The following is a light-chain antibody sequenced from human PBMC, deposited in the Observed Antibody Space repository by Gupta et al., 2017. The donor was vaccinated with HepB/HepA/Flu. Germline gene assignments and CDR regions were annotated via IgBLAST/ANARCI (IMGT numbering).Light chain of an antibody. Sequence: DMQSTQSPSFLSASVGDRVRVPCRASQGISSYLAWFQQKPGRAPNLLIYAASTVESGVPSRFSGSGSGTEFTLTISSLQPEDFATYYCQQRSSSPLTFGHGTKVDVK. CDR3: QQRSSSPLT. J-gene: IGKJ3*01. CDR1: QGISSY. CDR2: AAS. V-gene: IGKV1-9*01.